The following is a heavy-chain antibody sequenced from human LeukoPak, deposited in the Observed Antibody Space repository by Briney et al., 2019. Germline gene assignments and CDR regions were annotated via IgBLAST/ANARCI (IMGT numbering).Heavy chain of an antibody. Sequence: GGSLRLSCAASGFTFSDYDMTWIRQAPGKGLEWLSYISTSGSTVYHADSVKGRFSISRDNAKNSLYLQMNSLRAEDTAVYYCARHLIKYSSSSTADYWGQGTLVTVSS. CDR2: ISTSGSTV. CDR3: ARHLIKYSSSSTADY. CDR1: GFTFSDYD. D-gene: IGHD6-6*01. J-gene: IGHJ4*02. V-gene: IGHV3-11*04.